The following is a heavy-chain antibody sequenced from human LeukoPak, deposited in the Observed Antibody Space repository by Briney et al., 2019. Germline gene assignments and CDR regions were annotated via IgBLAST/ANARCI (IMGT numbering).Heavy chain of an antibody. D-gene: IGHD2-2*03. CDR3: ARAVDIVVVPAASYYYYYMDV. Sequence: ASVKVSCKASGYTFTSYGISWVRQAPGQGLEWMGWISAYNGDTIYAQKLQGRVTMTTDTSTSTAYMELRSLRSDDTAVYYCARAVDIVVVPAASYYYYYMDVWGKGTTVTVSS. V-gene: IGHV1-18*01. J-gene: IGHJ6*03. CDR2: ISAYNGDT. CDR1: GYTFTSYG.